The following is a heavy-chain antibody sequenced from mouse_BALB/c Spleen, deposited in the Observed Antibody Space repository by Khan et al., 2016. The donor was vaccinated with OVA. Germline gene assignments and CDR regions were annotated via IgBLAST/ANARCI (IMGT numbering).Heavy chain of an antibody. J-gene: IGHJ3*01. Sequence: QVQLKQSGPGLVQPSQSLSITCTVSGFSLNNYSVHWVRQSPGKGLEWLGVIWSAGSTDYNAAFISRLTISTDNSRSQVFFKMNSLQPNDTAIYYCARRGYDYGRGALFAYWGQGTLVTVSA. CDR1: GFSLNNYS. CDR3: ARRGYDYGRGALFAY. CDR2: IWSAGST. V-gene: IGHV2-2*02. D-gene: IGHD2-4*01.